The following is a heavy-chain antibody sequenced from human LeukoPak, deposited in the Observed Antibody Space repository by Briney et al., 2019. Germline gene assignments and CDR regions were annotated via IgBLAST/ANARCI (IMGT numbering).Heavy chain of an antibody. CDR1: GFTFSSYG. D-gene: IGHD6-13*01. Sequence: GGSLRLSCAASGFTFSSYGMHWVRQAPGKGLEWVAVISYDGSNKYYADSVKGRFTISRDNSKNTLYLQMNSLRAEDTAVYYCARVPIDKSSTWYKYYFDYWGQGTLLTVSS. J-gene: IGHJ4*02. V-gene: IGHV3-30*03. CDR3: ARVPIDKSSTWYKYYFDY. CDR2: ISYDGSNK.